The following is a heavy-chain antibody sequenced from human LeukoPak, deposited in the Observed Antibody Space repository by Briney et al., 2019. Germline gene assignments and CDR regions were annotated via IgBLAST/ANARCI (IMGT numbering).Heavy chain of an antibody. D-gene: IGHD3-3*01. CDR2: IYYSGST. V-gene: IGHV4-39*01. CDR3: ARGMSYDFYGWFDP. J-gene: IGHJ5*02. CDR1: GGSISSSSYY. Sequence: SETLSLTCTVSGGSISSSSYYWGWIRQPPGKGLEWIGSIYYSGSTYYNPSLKSRVTISVDTSKNQFFLKLSSVTAADTAVYYCARGMSYDFYGWFDPWGQGTLVTVSS.